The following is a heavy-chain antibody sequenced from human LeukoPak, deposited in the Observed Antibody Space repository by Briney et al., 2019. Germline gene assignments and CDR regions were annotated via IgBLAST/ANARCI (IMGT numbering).Heavy chain of an antibody. CDR1: GFTFSIYW. J-gene: IGHJ5*02. V-gene: IGHV3-21*01. D-gene: IGHD6-13*01. Sequence: PGGSLRLSCAASGFTFSIYWMSWVRQAPGKGLEWVSSISSSSSYIYYADSVKGRFTISRDNAKNSLYLQMNSLRAEDTAVYYCARDPSAGSSSWDWFDPWGQGTLVTVSS. CDR2: ISSSSSYI. CDR3: ARDPSAGSSSWDWFDP.